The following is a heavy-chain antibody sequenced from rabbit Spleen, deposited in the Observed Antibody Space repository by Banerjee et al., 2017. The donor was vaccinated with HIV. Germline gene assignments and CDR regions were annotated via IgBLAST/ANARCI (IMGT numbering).Heavy chain of an antibody. CDR3: ARSYGGSSWYTMTQLYL. CDR2: IEPIFGNT. J-gene: IGHJ6*01. Sequence: EESGGDLVKHGASLTLTCTASGFDFSNYGVSWVRQAPGKGLEWIGYIEPIFGNTYYANWVNGRFTISSHNAQNTLYLQLNTLTAADTATYFCARSYGGSSWYTMTQLYLWGQGTLVTVS. V-gene: IGHV1S47*01. CDR1: GFDFSNYG. D-gene: IGHD8-1*01.